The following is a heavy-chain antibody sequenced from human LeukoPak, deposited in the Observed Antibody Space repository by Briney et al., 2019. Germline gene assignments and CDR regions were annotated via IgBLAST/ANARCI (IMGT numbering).Heavy chain of an antibody. D-gene: IGHD2-8*01. Sequence: GESLKISCKGSGYSFTSYWIVWVRQMPGKGLEWMGIIYPGDSDTRYSPSFQGQVTMSADKSISTAYLQWSSLKASDTAMYYCALYCTNGVGSTGDDYWAPGTLVTVSS. CDR1: GYSFTSYW. CDR3: ALYCTNGVGSTGDDY. J-gene: IGHJ4*02. V-gene: IGHV5-51*01. CDR2: IYPGDSDT.